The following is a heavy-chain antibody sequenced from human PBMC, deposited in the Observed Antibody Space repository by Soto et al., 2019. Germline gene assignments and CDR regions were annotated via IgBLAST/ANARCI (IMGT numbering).Heavy chain of an antibody. CDR1: GGSISSYY. CDR3: ARDYYYGSGSYREGGAGLPNWFDP. CDR2: IYYSGST. V-gene: IGHV4-59*01. D-gene: IGHD3-10*01. J-gene: IGHJ5*02. Sequence: QVQLQESGPGLVKPSETLSLTCTVSGGSISSYYWSWIRQPPGKGLEWIGYIYYSGSTNYNPSLKSRVTISVDTSKNQFSLKLSSVTAADTAVYYCARDYYYGSGSYREGGAGLPNWFDPWGQGTLVTVSS.